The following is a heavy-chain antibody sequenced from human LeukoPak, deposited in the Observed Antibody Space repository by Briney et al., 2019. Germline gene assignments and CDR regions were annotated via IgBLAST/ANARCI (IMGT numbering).Heavy chain of an antibody. CDR1: GFTFSRYA. V-gene: IGHV3-23*01. D-gene: IGHD3-3*01. Sequence: GGSLRPSCAASGFTFSRYAMSWVRQAPRKGLEWVSAISGSGSSTYYADSVKGRFTISRDNSKNTLYLQMNSLRVEDTAVYYCANPSGLRFLEWESAQIFDYWGQGTLVTVSS. CDR3: ANPSGLRFLEWESAQIFDY. CDR2: ISGSGSST. J-gene: IGHJ4*02.